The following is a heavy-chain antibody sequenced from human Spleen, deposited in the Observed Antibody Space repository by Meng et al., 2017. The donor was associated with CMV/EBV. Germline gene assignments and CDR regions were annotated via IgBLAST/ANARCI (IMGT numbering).Heavy chain of an antibody. D-gene: IGHD2-15*01. CDR3: ATEYCGGGGCYSSFDF. V-gene: IGHV3-30*02. J-gene: IGHJ4*02. CDR1: GFTLSTYG. CDR2: IRYDGSNE. Sequence: GESLKISCAASGFTLSTYGMHWVRQAPGKGLEWVAFIRYDGSNEYYVDSVKGRFTISRDNSKNTLYLEINSLRAEDAALYYCATEYCGGGGCYSSFDFWGQGTLVTV.